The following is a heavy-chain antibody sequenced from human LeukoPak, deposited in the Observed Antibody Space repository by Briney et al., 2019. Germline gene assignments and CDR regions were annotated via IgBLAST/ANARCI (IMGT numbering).Heavy chain of an antibody. D-gene: IGHD1-26*01. CDR2: IRYDGSEK. Sequence: GGSLRLSCAASGFTFNTYGMHWVRQAPGKGLEWVAFIRYDGSEKYYADSVKGRFTISRDNSKNTVYLQMNSLRVEDTAVYYCARDPGSYLHFDYWGQGTLVTVSS. CDR3: ARDPGSYLHFDY. V-gene: IGHV3-30*02. J-gene: IGHJ4*02. CDR1: GFTFNTYG.